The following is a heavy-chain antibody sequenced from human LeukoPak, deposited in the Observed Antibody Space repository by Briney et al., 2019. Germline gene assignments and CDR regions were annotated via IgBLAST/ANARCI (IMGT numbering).Heavy chain of an antibody. CDR3: AKDLPGYCSSTSCPGTFDY. Sequence: GGSLRLSCAASGFTFRIYAMSWVRQAPGKELEWVSAISGSGGSTYYADSVKGRFTISRDNSKNTLYLQMNSLRAEDTAVYYCAKDLPGYCSSTSCPGTFDYWGQGTLVTVSS. J-gene: IGHJ4*02. D-gene: IGHD2-2*01. V-gene: IGHV3-23*01. CDR2: ISGSGGST. CDR1: GFTFRIYA.